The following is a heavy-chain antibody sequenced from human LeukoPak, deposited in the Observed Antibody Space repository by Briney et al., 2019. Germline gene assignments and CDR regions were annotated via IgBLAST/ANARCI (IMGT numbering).Heavy chain of an antibody. V-gene: IGHV3-11*01. Sequence: PAGTLRLSCAASGFTFSDYYMSWSRQAPRKGMEWVSYISSSGSTIYYADSVKGRFTISRDNAKNSLYLQMSSLRAEDTAVYYCARDGSPEMATANFGYWGQGTLVTVSS. J-gene: IGHJ4*02. D-gene: IGHD5-24*01. CDR2: ISSSGSTI. CDR1: GFTFSDYY. CDR3: ARDGSPEMATANFGY.